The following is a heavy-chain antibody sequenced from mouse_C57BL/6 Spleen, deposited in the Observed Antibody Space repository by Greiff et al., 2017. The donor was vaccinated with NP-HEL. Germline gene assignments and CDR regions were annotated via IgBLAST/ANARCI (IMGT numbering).Heavy chain of an antibody. CDR2: ISSGGDYI. CDR1: GFTFSSYA. V-gene: IGHV5-9-1*02. CDR3: TRDPLYGSSYYAMDY. Sequence: EVHLVESGEGLVKPGGSLKLSCAASGFTFSSYAMSWVRQTPEKRLEWVAYISSGGDYIYYADTVKGRFTISRDNARNTLYLQMSSLKSEDTAMYYCTRDPLYGSSYYAMDYWGQGTSVTVSS. J-gene: IGHJ4*01. D-gene: IGHD1-1*01.